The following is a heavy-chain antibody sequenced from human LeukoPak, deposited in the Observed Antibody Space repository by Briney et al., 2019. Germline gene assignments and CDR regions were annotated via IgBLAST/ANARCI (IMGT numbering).Heavy chain of an antibody. D-gene: IGHD3-3*01. J-gene: IGHJ6*03. CDR3: ARAGAANTIFGVVIWDYYYYYMDV. Sequence: SETLSLTCTVSGYSISSGYYWGWIRQPPGKGLEWIGSIYHSGSTYYNPSLKSRVTISVDTSKNQFSLKLSSVTAADTAVYYCARAGAANTIFGVVIWDYYYYYMDVWGKGTTVTVSS. V-gene: IGHV4-38-2*02. CDR2: IYHSGST. CDR1: GYSISSGYY.